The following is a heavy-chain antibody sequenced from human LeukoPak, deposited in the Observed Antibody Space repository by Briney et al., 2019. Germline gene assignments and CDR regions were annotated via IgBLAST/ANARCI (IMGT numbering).Heavy chain of an antibody. D-gene: IGHD2-8*01. CDR2: ISNGGAGT. Sequence: GGSLRLSCAASGFNFRSHAMSWVRQAPGKGLEWVSVISNGGAGTYYADSVKGRFTISRDNSKRTLYLQMSSLRAEDTAVYYCAKDHGTNVYDPFDYWGQGTLVTVSS. J-gene: IGHJ4*02. V-gene: IGHV3-23*01. CDR1: GFNFRSHA. CDR3: AKDHGTNVYDPFDY.